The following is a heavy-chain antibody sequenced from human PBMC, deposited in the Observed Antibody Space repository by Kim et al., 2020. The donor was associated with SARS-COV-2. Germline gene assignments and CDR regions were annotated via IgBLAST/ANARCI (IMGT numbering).Heavy chain of an antibody. CDR2: A. D-gene: IGHD2-8*01. Sequence: ANYAQKFQGRVTITADEATSTAYMELSSLRSEDTAVYYCAREKGRNVFDYWDQGTLVTVSS. V-gene: IGHV1-69*01. J-gene: IGHJ4*02. CDR3: AREKGRNVFDY.